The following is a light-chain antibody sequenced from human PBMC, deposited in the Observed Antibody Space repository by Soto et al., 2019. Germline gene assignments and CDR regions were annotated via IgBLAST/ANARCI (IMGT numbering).Light chain of an antibody. CDR3: QQTYTVPFT. Sequence: DIQMTQSPSSLSASVGDRVTITCRANLTITNYLHWYQQKSGRVPKLLTSAVSNLQGGVPSRFSGRGSGTDFSLTISSLRLEDFATYFCQQTYTVPFTFGGGTKVEIE. CDR2: AVS. CDR1: LTITNY. V-gene: IGKV1-39*01. J-gene: IGKJ4*01.